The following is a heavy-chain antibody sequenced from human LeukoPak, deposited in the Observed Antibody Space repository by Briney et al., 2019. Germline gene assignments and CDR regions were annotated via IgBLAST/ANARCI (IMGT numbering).Heavy chain of an antibody. CDR1: GFTFSSYS. D-gene: IGHD3-16*01. CDR3: AKDYDYVWGSYSFDY. CDR2: ISSSSSYI. J-gene: IGHJ4*02. V-gene: IGHV3-21*01. Sequence: GGSLRLSCAASGFTFSSYSMNWVRQAPGKGLEWVSSISSSSSYIYYADSVKGRFTISRDNAKNSLYLQMNSLRAEDTAVYYCAKDYDYVWGSYSFDYWGQGTLVTVSS.